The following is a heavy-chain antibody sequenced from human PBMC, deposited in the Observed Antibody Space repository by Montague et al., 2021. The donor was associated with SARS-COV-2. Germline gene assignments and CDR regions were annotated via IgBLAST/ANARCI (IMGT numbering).Heavy chain of an antibody. J-gene: IGHJ5*02. CDR3: ARFFRVGTSSAFDH. V-gene: IGHV4-4*08. D-gene: IGHD3-10*01. CDR1: GASVMAFH. Sequence: SETLSLPCDVSGASVMAFHWTWVRESPATGLEWIGDVRAGGITNYNPSLNNRITISIDTSKAQFSLILTSVNAADTAVYYCARFFRVGTSSAFDHWGQGILVTVSS. CDR2: VRAGGIT.